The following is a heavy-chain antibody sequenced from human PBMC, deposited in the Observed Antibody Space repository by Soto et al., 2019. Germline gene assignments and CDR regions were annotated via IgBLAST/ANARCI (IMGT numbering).Heavy chain of an antibody. CDR2: VYHTGNA. D-gene: IGHD6-19*01. J-gene: IGHJ6*02. CDR3: ARDKNRPRGRYAYYYYGMDV. Sequence: ILSLTCTVSGGSITTAGYSWSWIRQPPGKALEWIGYVYHTGNAYPKPSLKSRVTISLDRSKNQFSLKLSSVTAADTAVYYCARDKNRPRGRYAYYYYGMDVWGQGTTVTVSS. V-gene: IGHV4-30-2*01. CDR1: GGSITTAGYS.